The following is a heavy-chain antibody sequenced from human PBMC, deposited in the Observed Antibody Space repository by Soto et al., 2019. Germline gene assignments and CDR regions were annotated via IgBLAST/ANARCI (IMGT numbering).Heavy chain of an antibody. J-gene: IGHJ4*02. V-gene: IGHV1-2*02. Sequence: RASVKVSCKASGYTSTGYYMHWVRQAPGQGLEWMGWINPNSGGTNYAQKFQGRVTMTRDTSISTACMELSRLGSDDTAVYYCARVRNYYGSVLDYWGQGTLVTVSS. CDR2: INPNSGGT. CDR3: ARVRNYYGSVLDY. D-gene: IGHD3-10*01. CDR1: GYTSTGYY.